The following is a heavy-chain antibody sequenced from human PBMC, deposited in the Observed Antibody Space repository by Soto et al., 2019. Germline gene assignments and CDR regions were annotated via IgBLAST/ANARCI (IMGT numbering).Heavy chain of an antibody. V-gene: IGHV3-23*01. CDR2: LSRGGGST. J-gene: IGHJ3*02. CDR1: GFTYSSHG. D-gene: IGHD5-12*01. CDR3: ARDGQYRTDGFDI. Sequence: EAQLLESGGELIQPGGSLRLSCAASGFTYSSHGMSWVRQAPGKGLEWIAGLSRGGGSTYYVDSVKGRFTISRDNSKNTLDLIMHSLRVEDTALYYCARDGQYRTDGFDIWGQGTMVTVSS.